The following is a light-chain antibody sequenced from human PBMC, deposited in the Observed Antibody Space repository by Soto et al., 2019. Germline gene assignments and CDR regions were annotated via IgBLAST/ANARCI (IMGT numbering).Light chain of an antibody. J-gene: IGLJ1*01. Sequence: QSVLTQPASVSGSPGQSITISCTGTSSDVGSYNLVSWYQQHPGKAPKLMIYEGSKRPSGVSNRFSGSKSGNTASPTISGLQAEDEADYYCCSYAGSSTSRVFGTGTKVTVL. CDR3: CSYAGSSTSRV. V-gene: IGLV2-23*01. CDR1: SSDVGSYNL. CDR2: EGS.